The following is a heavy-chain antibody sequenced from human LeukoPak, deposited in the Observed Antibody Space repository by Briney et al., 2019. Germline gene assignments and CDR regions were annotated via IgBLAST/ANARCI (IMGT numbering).Heavy chain of an antibody. CDR1: GDSISTLY. V-gene: IGHV4-59*12. D-gene: IGHD3-16*01. CDR3: ARFSAPLRFRIDY. CDR2: IYSGGST. J-gene: IGHJ4*02. Sequence: SETLSLTCTVSGDSISTLYWSWIRQPPGKGLEWIGYIYSGGSTDYNPSLKSRLTISVDTSKNQFSLKLNSVTAADTAVYYCARFSAPLRFRIDYWGQGTLVTVSS.